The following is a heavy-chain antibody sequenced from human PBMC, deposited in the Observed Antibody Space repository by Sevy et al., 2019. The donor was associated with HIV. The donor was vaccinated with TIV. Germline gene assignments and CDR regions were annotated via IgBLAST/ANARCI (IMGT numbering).Heavy chain of an antibody. J-gene: IGHJ4*02. V-gene: IGHV3-30*18. Sequence: GGYLRLSCAASGFTFSSHGMHWVRQAPGKGLEWVAFISYDGSKKYYTDSVKGRFTISRDNSKNTVYLQMNSLRAEDTAVYSCAKLRSAFGPLDDWGQGTLVIVSS. D-gene: IGHD3-16*01. CDR1: GFTFSSHG. CDR2: ISYDGSKK. CDR3: AKLRSAFGPLDD.